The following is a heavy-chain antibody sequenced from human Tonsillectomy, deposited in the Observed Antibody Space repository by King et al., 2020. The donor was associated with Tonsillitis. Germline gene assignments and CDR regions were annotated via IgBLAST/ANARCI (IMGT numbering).Heavy chain of an antibody. CDR3: ARQGDYVQDLDY. J-gene: IGHJ4*02. Sequence: QLQESGPGLVKPSETLSLTCTVSGDSISSSFYYWGWIRQAPGKGLEWIASIYYSGSTYYNPSLTSRVTISVDTSKNQFSLKLNSVTAADTAVYYCARQGDYVQDLDYWSQGTLVTVSS. CDR1: GDSISSSFYY. CDR2: IYYSGST. D-gene: IGHD4-17*01. V-gene: IGHV4-39*07.